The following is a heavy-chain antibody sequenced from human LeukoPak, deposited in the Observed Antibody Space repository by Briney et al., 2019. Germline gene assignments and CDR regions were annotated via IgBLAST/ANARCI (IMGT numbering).Heavy chain of an antibody. CDR2: INHSGST. V-gene: IGHV4-34*01. J-gene: IGHJ6*03. CDR1: GGSFSGYY. D-gene: IGHD3-9*01. CDR3: ARGLVIKYYYYYYMDV. Sequence: SETLSLTCAVYGGSFSGYYWSWIRQPPGKGLEWIGEINHSGSTNYNPSLKSRVTISVDTSKNQFSLQLSSVTAADTAVYYCARGLVIKYYYYYYMDVWGKGTTVTVSS.